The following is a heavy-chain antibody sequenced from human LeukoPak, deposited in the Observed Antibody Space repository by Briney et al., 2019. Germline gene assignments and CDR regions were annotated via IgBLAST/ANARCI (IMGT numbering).Heavy chain of an antibody. CDR2: ISSSSSTI. D-gene: IGHD2-2*01. V-gene: IGHV3-48*04. Sequence: GGSLRLSCAASGFTFSSFGMNWVRQTPGKGLEWVSYISSSSSTIYYADSVKGRFTISRDNAKNSLYLQMNSLRAEDTAVYYCARSGCSSTSCTDYWGQGTLVTVSS. J-gene: IGHJ4*02. CDR1: GFTFSSFG. CDR3: ARSGCSSTSCTDY.